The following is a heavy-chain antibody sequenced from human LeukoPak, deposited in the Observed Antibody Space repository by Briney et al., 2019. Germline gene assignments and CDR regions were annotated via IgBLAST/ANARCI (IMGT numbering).Heavy chain of an antibody. V-gene: IGHV1-2*02. D-gene: IGHD5-24*01. CDR1: GYTFTGYY. CDR2: INPNSGGT. CDR3: ARRPRVIEMATITGDY. J-gene: IGHJ4*02. Sequence: GASVKVSCKASGYTFTGYYMHWVRQAPGQGLEWMGWINPNSGGTNYAQKFQGRDTMTRDTSISTAYMELSRLRSDDTAVYYCARRPRVIEMATITGDYWGQGTLVTVSS.